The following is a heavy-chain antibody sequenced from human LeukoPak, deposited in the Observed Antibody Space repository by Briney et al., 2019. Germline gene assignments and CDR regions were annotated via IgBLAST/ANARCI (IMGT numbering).Heavy chain of an antibody. V-gene: IGHV4-30-2*01. D-gene: IGHD6-6*01. CDR1: GGSISSGGYY. CDR3: ARGGPPDGIAARHFDY. J-gene: IGHJ4*02. CDR2: VYHSGST. Sequence: SQTLSLTCTVSGGSISSGGYYWSWIRQPPGKGLEWIGYVYHSGSTYYNPSLKSRVTISVDTSKNQFSLKLTSVTAADTAVYYCARGGPPDGIAARHFDYWGQGTLVTVSS.